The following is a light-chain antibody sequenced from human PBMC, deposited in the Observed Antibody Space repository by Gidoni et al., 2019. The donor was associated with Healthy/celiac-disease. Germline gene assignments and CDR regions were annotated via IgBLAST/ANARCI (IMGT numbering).Light chain of an antibody. J-gene: IGKJ2*01. CDR3: QQSYSTPYT. CDR2: AAS. Sequence: DIQMTQSPSSLSASVGDRVTTTCRASQSISSYLNWYQQKPGKAPNLLIYAASSLQGGVPSRFSGSGSGTDFTLTISVLQPEDFATYYCQQSYSTPYTFGQGTKLEIK. CDR1: QSISSY. V-gene: IGKV1-39*01.